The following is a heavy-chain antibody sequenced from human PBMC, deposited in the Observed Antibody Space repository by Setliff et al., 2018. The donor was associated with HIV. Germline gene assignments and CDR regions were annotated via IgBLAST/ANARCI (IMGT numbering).Heavy chain of an antibody. CDR3: ARLPPYCGGYCFNFDY. D-gene: IGHD2-21*02. V-gene: IGHV4-59*08. J-gene: IGHJ4*02. CDR1: GGSINDYY. Sequence: LSLTCTVSGGSINDYYWTWIRQPPGKGLEWIGYIYYTGSTNYNPSLKSRITISVDTSKSKFSLKLRSVTAADTAVYYCARLPPYCGGYCFNFDYWGQGKLVTVSS. CDR2: IYYTGST.